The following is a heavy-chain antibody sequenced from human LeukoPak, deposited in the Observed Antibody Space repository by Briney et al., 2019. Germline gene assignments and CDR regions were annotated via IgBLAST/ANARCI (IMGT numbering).Heavy chain of an antibody. D-gene: IGHD6-13*01. CDR2: IYYSGST. V-gene: IGHV4-59*01. CDR1: GGSISSYY. J-gene: IGHJ4*02. Sequence: SETLSLTCTVSGGSISSYYWSWIRQPPGKGLEWIGYIYYSGSTNYNPSLKSRVTISVDTSKNQFSLKLSSVTAADTAVYYCARDLTAYSSSSGYFDYWSQGTLVTVSS. CDR3: ARDLTAYSSSSGYFDY.